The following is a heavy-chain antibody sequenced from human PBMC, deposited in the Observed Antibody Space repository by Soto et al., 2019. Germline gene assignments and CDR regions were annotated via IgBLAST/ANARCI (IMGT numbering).Heavy chain of an antibody. V-gene: IGHV1-69*13. Sequence: GASVKVSCKASGGTLNNYAINWVRQAPGLGLEWIGGILPVSAPPDYAQKFQGRVSITADHSTSTVYMELSRLKSDDTAVYFCATDSNYDVSNSFWGQGTLVTVS. D-gene: IGHD3-3*01. CDR3: ATDSNYDVSNSF. CDR1: GGTLNNYA. CDR2: ILPVSAPP. J-gene: IGHJ4*02.